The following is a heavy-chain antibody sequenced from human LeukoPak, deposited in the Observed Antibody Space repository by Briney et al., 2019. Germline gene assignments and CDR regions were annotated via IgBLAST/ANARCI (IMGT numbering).Heavy chain of an antibody. CDR3: VKARGIQLWLPVDY. V-gene: IGHV3-64D*06. Sequence: RFTISRDNSKNTLYLQMSSLRAEDTAVYYCVKARGIQLWLPVDYWGQGTLVTVSS. J-gene: IGHJ4*02. D-gene: IGHD5-18*01.